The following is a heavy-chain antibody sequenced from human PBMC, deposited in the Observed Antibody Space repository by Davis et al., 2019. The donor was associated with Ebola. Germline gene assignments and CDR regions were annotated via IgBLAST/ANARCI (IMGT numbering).Heavy chain of an antibody. Sequence: MPSETLSLTCTVSGGSISSSSYYWGWIRQPPGKGLEWIGSIYYSGSTYYNPSLKSRVTISVDTSKNQFSLKLSSVTAADTAVYYCASLGYCSSTSCYGMGAYYYGMDVWGQGTTVTVSS. CDR3: ASLGYCSSTSCYGMGAYYYGMDV. D-gene: IGHD2-2*01. CDR2: IYYSGST. V-gene: IGHV4-39*01. J-gene: IGHJ6*02. CDR1: GGSISSSSYY.